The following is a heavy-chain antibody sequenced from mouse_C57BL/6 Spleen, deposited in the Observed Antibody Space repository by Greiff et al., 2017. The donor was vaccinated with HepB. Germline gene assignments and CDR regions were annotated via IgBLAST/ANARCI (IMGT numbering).Heavy chain of an antibody. J-gene: IGHJ4*01. D-gene: IGHD1-1*01. CDR2: ISDGGSYT. CDR3: ARDYYGVYYAMDY. Sequence: EVKLMESGGGLVKPGGSLKLSCAASGFTFSSYAMSWVRQTPEKRLEWVATISDGGSYTYYPDNVKGRFTISRDNAKNNLYLQMSHLKSEDTAMYYCARDYYGVYYAMDYWGQGTSVTVSS. CDR1: GFTFSSYA. V-gene: IGHV5-4*01.